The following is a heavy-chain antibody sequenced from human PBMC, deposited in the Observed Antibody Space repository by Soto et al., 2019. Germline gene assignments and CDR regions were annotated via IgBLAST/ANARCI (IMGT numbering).Heavy chain of an antibody. CDR1: GFTFSSYG. V-gene: IGHV3-33*01. CDR2: IWYDGSNK. D-gene: IGHD6-19*01. J-gene: IGHJ4*02. CDR3: ARVLMDSSGWYYFDY. Sequence: QVQLVESGGGVVQPGRSLRLSCAASGFTFSSYGMHWVRQAPGKGLEWVAVIWYDGSNKYYADSVKGRFTISRDNSKNTLYLQRNSLRAEDTAVYYCARVLMDSSGWYYFDYWGQGTLVTVSS.